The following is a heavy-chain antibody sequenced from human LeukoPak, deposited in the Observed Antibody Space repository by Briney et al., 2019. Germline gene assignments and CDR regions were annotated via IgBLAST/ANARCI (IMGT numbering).Heavy chain of an antibody. CDR2: ISGSGANT. J-gene: IGHJ6*02. Sequence: PGGSLRLSCAASGFTFSTYAMSWVRQAPGKGLEWVSTISGSGANTYYADSVRGRFTISRDNSKNTLYLHMNSLRAEDTAVYYCAKDVSALSHYYGMDVWGQGTTVTVSS. V-gene: IGHV3-23*01. D-gene: IGHD2/OR15-2a*01. CDR1: GFTFSTYA. CDR3: AKDVSALSHYYGMDV.